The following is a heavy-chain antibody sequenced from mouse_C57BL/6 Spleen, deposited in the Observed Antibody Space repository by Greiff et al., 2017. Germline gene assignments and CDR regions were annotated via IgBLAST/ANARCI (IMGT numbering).Heavy chain of an antibody. D-gene: IGHD2-4*01. J-gene: IGHJ3*01. CDR2: IDPSDSYT. CDR1: GYTFTSYW. Sequence: QVHVKQPGAELVMPGASVKLSCKASGYTFTSYWMHWVKQRPGQGLEWIGEIDPSDSYTNYNQKFKGKSTLTVDKSSSTAYMQLSSLTSEDSAVYYCARTLYDYDGFAYWGQGTLVTVSA. CDR3: ARTLYDYDGFAY. V-gene: IGHV1-69*01.